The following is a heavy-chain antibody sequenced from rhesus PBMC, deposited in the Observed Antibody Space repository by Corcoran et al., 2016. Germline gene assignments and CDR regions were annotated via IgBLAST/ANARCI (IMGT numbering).Heavy chain of an antibody. Sequence: EVQLVESGGGLVQPGGSLRLSCAASGFTFSNYCIHWVRQAQGKVLEWVAVITVDGSKKYYADSVKDRFTISRENSNNILYLIMNNLKLEDTAVSYCARDIAADGNWYFDLWGPGTPITISS. CDR1: GFTFSNYC. CDR3: ARDIAADGNWYFDL. V-gene: IGHV3-54*02. CDR2: ITVDGSKK. D-gene: IGHD6-25*01. J-gene: IGHJ2*01.